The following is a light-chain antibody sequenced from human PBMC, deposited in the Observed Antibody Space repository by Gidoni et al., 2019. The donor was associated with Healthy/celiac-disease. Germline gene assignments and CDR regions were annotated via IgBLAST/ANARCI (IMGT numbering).Light chain of an antibody. CDR1: QSISSY. CDR3: QQSYSTPLYT. Sequence: DIKMTQSPSSLSASVGDRVTITCRASQSISSYLNWYQQKPGKAPNLLIYAASSLQSGVPSRFSGSGSGTDFTLTISSLQPEDFATYYCQQSYSTPLYTFXQXTKLEIK. J-gene: IGKJ2*01. V-gene: IGKV1-39*01. CDR2: AAS.